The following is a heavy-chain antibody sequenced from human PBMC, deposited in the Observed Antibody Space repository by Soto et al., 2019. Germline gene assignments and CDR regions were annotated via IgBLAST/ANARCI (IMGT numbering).Heavy chain of an antibody. CDR1: GYTFTSSA. V-gene: IGHV1-58*01. CDR3: AADAGYCSSTSCYNYYYYGMDV. D-gene: IGHD2-2*01. J-gene: IGHJ6*02. Sequence: GASVKVSCKASGYTFTSSAVQWVRQARGQRLEWTGWIVVGSGNTNYAQKFQERVTITRDMSTSTAYMELSSLRSEDTAVYYCAADAGYCSSTSCYNYYYYGMDVWGQGTTVTVSS. CDR2: IVVGSGNT.